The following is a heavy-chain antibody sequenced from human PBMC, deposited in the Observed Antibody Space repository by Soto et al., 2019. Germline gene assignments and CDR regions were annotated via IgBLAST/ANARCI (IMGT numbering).Heavy chain of an antibody. CDR3: ARSSGYYYYAIDF. D-gene: IGHD3-10*01. CDR1: GFTFSSYT. CDR2: ISYDGSNK. J-gene: IGHJ6*02. V-gene: IGHV3-30-3*01. Sequence: PGGSLRLACAASGFTFSSYTIHWVRQAPGKGLEWVAVISYDGSNKYYADSVKGRFTFSRDNSKNTLYLQMNTLRAEDTAVYYCARSSGYYYYAIDFWAQGNTVTVSS.